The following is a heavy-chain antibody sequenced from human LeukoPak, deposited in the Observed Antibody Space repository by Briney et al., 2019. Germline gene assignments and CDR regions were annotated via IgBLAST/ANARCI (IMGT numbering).Heavy chain of an antibody. CDR1: GGSISSGYY. Sequence: MTSETLSLTCAVSGGSISSGYYWGWIRQSPGKGLEWIGSIYHSGSTYYNPSLKSRVTISVDTSKNQFSLKLSSVTAADTAVYYCAKSRSGAGLFDSWGQGNLVTVSS. CDR2: IYHSGST. V-gene: IGHV4-38-2*01. CDR3: AKSRSGAGLFDS. D-gene: IGHD6-13*01. J-gene: IGHJ4*02.